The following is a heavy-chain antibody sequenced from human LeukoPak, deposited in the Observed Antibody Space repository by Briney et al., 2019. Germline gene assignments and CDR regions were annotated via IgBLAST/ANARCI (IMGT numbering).Heavy chain of an antibody. V-gene: IGHV3-30*04. Sequence: GGSLRLSCVASEFTFSSYPMHWVRQAPGKGLEWVAVISYDGSNKYYADSVKGRFTISRDNSKNTLYLQMNSLRAEDTAVYYCARERPRYCSSTSCYTLGFDYWGQGTLVTVSS. CDR3: ARERPRYCSSTSCYTLGFDY. CDR1: EFTFSSYP. J-gene: IGHJ4*02. CDR2: ISYDGSNK. D-gene: IGHD2-2*02.